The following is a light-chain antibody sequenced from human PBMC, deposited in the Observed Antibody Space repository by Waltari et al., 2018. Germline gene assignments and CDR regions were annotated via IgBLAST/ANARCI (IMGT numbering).Light chain of an antibody. CDR2: DVN. J-gene: IGLJ1*01. V-gene: IGLV2-14*03. CDR1: NSDIHDYSY. CDR3: NSYTRTSTLYV. Sequence: QYAMPQRAPVSRSQGQSIIIYGTATNSDIHDYSYVSWYHHPPGQAPKVIIYDVNKRPSGVSDRFSGSKSGNTASLTISALPADDEADYYCNSYTRTSTLYVFGSATTVTVI.